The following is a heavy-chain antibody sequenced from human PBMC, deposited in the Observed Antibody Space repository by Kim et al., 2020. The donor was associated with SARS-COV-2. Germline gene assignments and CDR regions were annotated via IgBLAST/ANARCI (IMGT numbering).Heavy chain of an antibody. CDR3: AREVDTAMVKGDWFDP. D-gene: IGHD5-18*01. J-gene: IGHJ5*02. CDR1: GYTFTSYA. Sequence: ASVKVSCKASGYTFTSYAMNWVRQAPGQGLEWMGWINTNTGNPTYAPGFTGRFVFSLDTSVSTAYLQISSLKAEDTAVYYCAREVDTAMVKGDWFDPWGQGTLVTVSS. CDR2: INTNTGNP. V-gene: IGHV7-4-1*02.